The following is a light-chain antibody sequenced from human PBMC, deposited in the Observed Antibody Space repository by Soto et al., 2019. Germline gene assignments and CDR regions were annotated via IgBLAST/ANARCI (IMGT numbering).Light chain of an antibody. V-gene: IGLV2-14*01. CDR3: SSYTSSSTYV. J-gene: IGLJ1*01. Sequence: QSVLTQPASVSGSPGQSITISCTGTSSDVGGYNYVSWYQQHPGKAPKLMIYEVSNRPSGVSNRFSGSKSGNTASLTISGLQAEDECDYYCSSYTSSSTYVFGTGSKLTVL. CDR2: EVS. CDR1: SSDVGGYNY.